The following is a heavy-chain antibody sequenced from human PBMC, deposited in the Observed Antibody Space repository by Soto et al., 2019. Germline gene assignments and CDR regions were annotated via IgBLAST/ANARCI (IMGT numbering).Heavy chain of an antibody. CDR2: IIPILGIA. CDR3: ARGSVVVVVAATGWFDP. CDR1: GGTFSSYT. J-gene: IGHJ5*02. V-gene: IGHV1-69*02. D-gene: IGHD2-15*01. Sequence: AASVKVSCKASGGTFSSYTISWVRQAPGQGLEWMGRIIPILGIANYAQKFQGRVTITADKSTSTAYMELSSLRSEDTAVYYCARGSVVVVVAATGWFDPWGQGTLVTVSS.